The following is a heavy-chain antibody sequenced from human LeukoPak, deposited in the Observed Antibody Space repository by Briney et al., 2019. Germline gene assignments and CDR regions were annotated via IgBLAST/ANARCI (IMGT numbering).Heavy chain of an antibody. V-gene: IGHV3-30*03. CDR1: GFTFSSYG. J-gene: IGHJ4*02. CDR3: ASSSATTMVSH. D-gene: IGHD5-18*01. Sequence: QAGGSLTLSGVASGFTFSSYGMNWVRQAPGKGLEWVAVISHDGGNKKYADSVKGRFTISRDNAKKTLYLQMNTLRAEDTAVYYCASSSATTMVSHWGQGTLVTVSS. CDR2: ISHDGGNK.